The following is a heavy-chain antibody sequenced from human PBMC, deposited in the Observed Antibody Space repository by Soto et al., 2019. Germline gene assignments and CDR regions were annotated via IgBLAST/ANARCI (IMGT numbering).Heavy chain of an antibody. CDR3: ARDRTGSHYMDV. V-gene: IGHV3-33*01. CDR2: IWSDASGR. D-gene: IGHD1-1*01. Sequence: QVQLMESGGGLVQPDKSLRLSCAASGFSFSNYGMHCVRQAPGTGLEWVAVIWSDASGRHYAGSVRGRFSISRDNSKNTLYLQMNSLGVDDTAVYYCARDRTGSHYMDVWGKGTEVTVS. CDR1: GFSFSNYG. J-gene: IGHJ6*03.